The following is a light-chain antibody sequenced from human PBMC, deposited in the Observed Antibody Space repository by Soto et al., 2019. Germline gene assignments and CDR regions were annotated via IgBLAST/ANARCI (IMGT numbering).Light chain of an antibody. CDR2: DDS. CDR3: QVWDISSDQYL. J-gene: IGLJ1*01. V-gene: IGLV3-21*02. CDR1: NIGSKS. Sequence: SYEPTQPPSVSVAPGQTARITCGGNNIGSKSVHWYQQRPGQAPVLVLYDDSNRPSGIPERFSGSNSGSTATLTISSVEAGDEADYFCQVWDISSDQYLFGTGTKLTVL.